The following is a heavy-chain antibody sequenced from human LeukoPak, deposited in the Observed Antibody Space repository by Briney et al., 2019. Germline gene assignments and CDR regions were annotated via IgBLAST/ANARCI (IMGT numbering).Heavy chain of an antibody. J-gene: IGHJ4*02. CDR1: GFTFSSYA. D-gene: IGHD3-22*01. CDR2: ISYDGSNK. Sequence: GGSLRLSCAASGFTFSSYAMHWVRQAPGKGLEWVAVISYDGSNKYYADSVKGRFTISRDNSKNTLYLQMNSLRAEDTAVYYCARDANYYDSSGYFDYWGQGTLVTVSS. V-gene: IGHV3-30*04. CDR3: ARDANYYDSSGYFDY.